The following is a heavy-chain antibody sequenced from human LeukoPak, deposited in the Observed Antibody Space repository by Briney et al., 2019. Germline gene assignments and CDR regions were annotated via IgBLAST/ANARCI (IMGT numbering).Heavy chain of an antibody. D-gene: IGHD3-22*01. Sequence: GGTLRLSCAASGFTFSSYGMSWVRQAPGKGLEWVSAISGSGGSTYYADSVKGRFTISRDNSKNTLYLQMNSLRAEDTALYYCAKGGSGYFVDDYWGQGTLVTVSS. CDR3: AKGGSGYFVDDY. CDR2: ISGSGGST. CDR1: GFTFSSYG. V-gene: IGHV3-23*01. J-gene: IGHJ4*02.